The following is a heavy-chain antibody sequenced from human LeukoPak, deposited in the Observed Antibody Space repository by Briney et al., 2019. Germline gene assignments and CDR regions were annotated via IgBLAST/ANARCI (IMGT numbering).Heavy chain of an antibody. Sequence: GGSLRLSCAASGFTLSNYAMSWVRQAPGKGLEWVSSITGSGGSTYYADSVKGRFTISRDNSKNTLYLQMSSLRAEDTAVYYCAKDMGDFWSGHHYWGQGTLVTVSS. V-gene: IGHV3-23*01. CDR1: GFTLSNYA. D-gene: IGHD3-3*01. J-gene: IGHJ4*02. CDR3: AKDMGDFWSGHHY. CDR2: ITGSGGST.